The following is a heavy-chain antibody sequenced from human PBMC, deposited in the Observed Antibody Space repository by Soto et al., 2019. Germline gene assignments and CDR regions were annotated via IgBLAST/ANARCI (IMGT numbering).Heavy chain of an antibody. V-gene: IGHV3-72*01. CDR3: ARLMGTSFDL. CDR2: ARNKANSYTT. D-gene: IGHD2-8*01. Sequence: GGSLRLSCAASGFTFSDHHMDWVRQAPGKGLEWVGRARNKANSYTTAYAASVKGRFTISRDDSKNSLSLQMNSLKTADTAVYFCARLMGTSFDLWQQETRVTACS. J-gene: IGHJ4*02. CDR1: GFTFSDHH.